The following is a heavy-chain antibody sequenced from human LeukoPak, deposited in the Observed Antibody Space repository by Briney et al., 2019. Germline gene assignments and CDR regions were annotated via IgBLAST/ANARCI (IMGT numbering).Heavy chain of an antibody. CDR3: AAGTAADF. V-gene: IGHV3-11*03. CDR2: ISSSSSYT. J-gene: IGHJ4*02. D-gene: IGHD6-13*01. CDR1: GIPFSDYY. Sequence: GGSLRLSCVVSGIPFSDYYMNWIRQAPGKGLEWISYISSSSSYTDYADSVRGRFTISRDNAKSALYLHLNSLRLEDTAVYYCAAGTAADFWGQGTLVTVSS.